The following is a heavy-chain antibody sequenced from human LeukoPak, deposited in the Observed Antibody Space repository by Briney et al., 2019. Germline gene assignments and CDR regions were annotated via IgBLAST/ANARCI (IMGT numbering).Heavy chain of an antibody. V-gene: IGHV1-2*02. CDR1: GYAFTGYY. D-gene: IGHD3-3*01. CDR2: INPNSGDT. Sequence: GASVKVSCKASGYAFTGYYIHWVRQAPGQGLEWMGWINPNSGDTKNTQDFQGRVTMTRDTSISTAYMELTSLRSDDTAVYYCAREGKFPIFGVVPGDLDSWGEGTLVTVSS. J-gene: IGHJ4*02. CDR3: AREGKFPIFGVVPGDLDS.